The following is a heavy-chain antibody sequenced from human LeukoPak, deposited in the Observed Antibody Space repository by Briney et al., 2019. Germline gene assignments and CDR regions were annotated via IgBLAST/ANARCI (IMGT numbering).Heavy chain of an antibody. J-gene: IGHJ6*03. CDR3: AREVHSSGQHDDYYYYYMDV. V-gene: IGHV4-59*12. D-gene: IGHD3-22*01. CDR1: GGSISSYY. CDR2: IYYSGST. Sequence: SSETLSLTCTVSGGSISSYYWSWIRQPPGKGLEWIGYIYYSGSTNYNPSLKSRVTISVDTSKNQFSLKLSSVTAADTAVYYCAREVHSSGQHDDYYYYYMDVWGKGTTVTVSS.